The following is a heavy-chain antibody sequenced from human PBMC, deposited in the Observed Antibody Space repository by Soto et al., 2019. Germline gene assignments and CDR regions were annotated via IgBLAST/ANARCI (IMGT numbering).Heavy chain of an antibody. CDR2: ISAYNGNT. D-gene: IGHD3-10*01. CDR1: GYTFTSYG. Sequence: QVQLVQSGAEVKQPGASVKVSCKASGYTFTSYGISWVRQAPGQGLEWMGWISAYNGNTNYAQKLQGRVTMTTDTSTSTAYMELRSLRSDDTAVYYCARDLRPYGSGSYSGYWGQGTLVTVSS. J-gene: IGHJ4*02. V-gene: IGHV1-18*01. CDR3: ARDLRPYGSGSYSGY.